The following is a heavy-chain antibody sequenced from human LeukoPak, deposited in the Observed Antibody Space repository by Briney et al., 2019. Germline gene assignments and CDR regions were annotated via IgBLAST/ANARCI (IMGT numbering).Heavy chain of an antibody. CDR1: GGTFSSYA. CDR2: IIPIFGTA. D-gene: IGHD5-12*01. CDR3: ARYRVGYEEGQYYMDV. Sequence: ASVKVSCKASGGTFSSYAISWGRQAPEQGLEWMGGIIPIFGTANYAQKFQGRVTITADETTSTANMELSSLRSEDTAVYYCARYRVGYEEGQYYMDVWGKGTTVTVSS. V-gene: IGHV1-69*13. J-gene: IGHJ6*03.